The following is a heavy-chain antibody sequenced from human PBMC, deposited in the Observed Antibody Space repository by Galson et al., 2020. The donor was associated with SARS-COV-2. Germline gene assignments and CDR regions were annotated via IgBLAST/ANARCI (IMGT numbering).Heavy chain of an antibody. CDR2: ISGDGGST. CDR1: GFTFDDYA. Sequence: GESLKISCAASGFTFDDYAMHWVRQAPGKGLEWVSLISGDGGSTYYADSVKGRFTISRDNSKNSLYLQMNSLRTEDTALYYCAKDSYDSSGYYYEDWFDPWGQGTLVTVSS. D-gene: IGHD3-22*01. V-gene: IGHV3-43*02. J-gene: IGHJ5*02. CDR3: AKDSYDSSGYYYEDWFDP.